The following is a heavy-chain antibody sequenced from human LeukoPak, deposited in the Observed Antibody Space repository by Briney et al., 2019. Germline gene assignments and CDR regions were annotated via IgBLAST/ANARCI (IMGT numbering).Heavy chain of an antibody. CDR3: AKDGSGPIAARLVHDY. Sequence: GGSLRLSCAASGFTFSSYGMHWVRQAPGKGLEWVAFTRYDGSNKYYADSVKGRFTISRDNSKNTLYLQMNSLRAEDTAVYYCAKDGSGPIAARLVHDYWGQGTLVTVSS. J-gene: IGHJ4*02. CDR2: TRYDGSNK. CDR1: GFTFSSYG. V-gene: IGHV3-30*02. D-gene: IGHD6-6*01.